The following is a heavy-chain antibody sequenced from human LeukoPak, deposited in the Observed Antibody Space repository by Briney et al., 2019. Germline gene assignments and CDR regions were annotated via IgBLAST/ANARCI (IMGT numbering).Heavy chain of an antibody. V-gene: IGHV4-4*07. D-gene: IGHD3-10*01. J-gene: IGHJ4*02. CDR1: GGSISSYY. Sequence: SETLSLTCTVSGGSISSYYWSWIRQPAGKGLEWIGRIYTSGSTNYNPSLNSRVTISVDTSKNQFSLKLNSVTAADTAVYYCARSNYYGSGSYSEVDSWGQGTLVTVSS. CDR2: IYTSGST. CDR3: ARSNYYGSGSYSEVDS.